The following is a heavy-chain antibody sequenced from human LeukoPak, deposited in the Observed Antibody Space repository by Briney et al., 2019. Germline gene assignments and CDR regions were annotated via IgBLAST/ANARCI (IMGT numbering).Heavy chain of an antibody. Sequence: PGGSLRLSCAASGFTFRSYAMTWVRQAPGKGLEWVAFIRYDGSNKYYADSVKGRFTISRDNSKNTLYLQMNSLRAEDTAVYYCAKDPSAGSGYGGGSVPDYWGQGTLVTVSS. J-gene: IGHJ4*02. V-gene: IGHV3-30*02. D-gene: IGHD3-3*01. CDR2: IRYDGSNK. CDR3: AKDPSAGSGYGGGSVPDY. CDR1: GFTFRSYA.